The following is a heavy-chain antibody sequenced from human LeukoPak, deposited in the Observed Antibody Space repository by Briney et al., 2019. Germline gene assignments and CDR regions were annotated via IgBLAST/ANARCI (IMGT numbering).Heavy chain of an antibody. J-gene: IGHJ3*02. CDR1: GGSISSYY. CDR3: AREESSSWSRAFDI. V-gene: IGHV4-59*01. CDR2: IYYSGST. D-gene: IGHD6-13*01. Sequence: SETLTLTCTVSGGSISSYYWSWIRQPPGKGLEWIGYIYYSGSTNYNPSLKSRVTISVDTSKNQFSLKLSSVTAADTAVYYCAREESSSWSRAFDIWSQGTMVTFSS.